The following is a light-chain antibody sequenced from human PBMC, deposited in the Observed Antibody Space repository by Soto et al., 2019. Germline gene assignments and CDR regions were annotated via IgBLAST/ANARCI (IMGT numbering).Light chain of an antibody. J-gene: IGKJ1*01. Sequence: DIQMTQSPSSLSASVGDRVTITCRASQGISTSLNWYQQKPGKAPKLLIYAASSLQSGVPSRFSGSGSGTDFTLTISSLQPEDFATYYCQQSYSTPRTFGQGTKVDTK. CDR3: QQSYSTPRT. CDR2: AAS. V-gene: IGKV1-39*01. CDR1: QGISTS.